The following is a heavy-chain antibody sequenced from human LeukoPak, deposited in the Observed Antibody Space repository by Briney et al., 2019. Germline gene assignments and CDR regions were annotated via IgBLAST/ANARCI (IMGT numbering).Heavy chain of an antibody. CDR3: TSYSPYDFWSGIDFDY. D-gene: IGHD3-3*01. CDR1: GFTFSNAW. V-gene: IGHV3-15*01. CDR2: IKSKTDRGTT. Sequence: PGGSLRLSCAASGFTFSNAWMSWVRQAPGKGLGWVGRIKSKTDRGTTDYAAPVKGRFTISRDDSKNTLYLQMNSLKTEDTAVYYCTSYSPYDFWSGIDFDYWGQGTLVTVSS. J-gene: IGHJ4*02.